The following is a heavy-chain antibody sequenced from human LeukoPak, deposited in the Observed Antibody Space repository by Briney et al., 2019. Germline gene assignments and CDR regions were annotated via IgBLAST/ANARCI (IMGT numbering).Heavy chain of an antibody. J-gene: IGHJ4*02. CDR2: IAGGDEGT. CDR3: ARGVYWSLDY. Sequence: PGGSLRLSCAISGFIFNTNGMNWVRQSPGKGLEWLATIAGGDEGTYYADSVKGRFAISRDNSKNTVFLHMNSLRVEDTAVYYCARGVYWSLDYWGQGTPVTVSS. V-gene: IGHV3-23*01. D-gene: IGHD1-1*01. CDR1: GFIFNTNG.